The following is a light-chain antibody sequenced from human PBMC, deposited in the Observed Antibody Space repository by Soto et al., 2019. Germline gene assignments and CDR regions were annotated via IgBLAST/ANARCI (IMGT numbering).Light chain of an antibody. CDR1: SSDIRDSNY. Sequence: QSALTQPPSASGSPGQSVTLSCSGISSDIRDSNYVSWYQQHPGKAPKLVVSEVTKRPSGVPDRFSGSRSGTTAFLTISGLQTEDEADYYCGSKAGSDKHVVFGGGTKVTVL. CDR3: GSKAGSDKHVV. J-gene: IGLJ2*01. V-gene: IGLV2-8*01. CDR2: EVT.